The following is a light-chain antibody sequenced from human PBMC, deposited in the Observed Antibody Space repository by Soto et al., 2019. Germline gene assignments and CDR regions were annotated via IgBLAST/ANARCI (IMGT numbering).Light chain of an antibody. CDR1: QSVGSY. Sequence: EIVLTQSPATLSLSPGERATLSCRASQSVGSYLAWYQQKPGQAPRLLIYEASNRATGIPARFSGSGSGTDFTRTISSLEPEDFAVYFCQQRSTWPRGTFGQGTKVEIK. V-gene: IGKV3-11*01. CDR3: QQRSTWPRGT. J-gene: IGKJ2*02. CDR2: EAS.